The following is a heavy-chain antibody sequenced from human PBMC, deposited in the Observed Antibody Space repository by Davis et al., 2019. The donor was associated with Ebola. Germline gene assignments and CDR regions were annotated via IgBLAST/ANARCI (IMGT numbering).Heavy chain of an antibody. CDR1: GFTFSSYT. Sequence: GESLKISCAASGFTFSSYTMRWVRQAPGKGLEWVSGVLGSGGSTYYADSVKGRFTISRANSKNTLYMQMNSLRAEDTAVYYCAKDRASGDGYWEFDYWGQGTLVTDSS. V-gene: IGHV3-23*01. D-gene: IGHD5-24*01. J-gene: IGHJ4*02. CDR3: AKDRASGDGYWEFDY. CDR2: VLGSGGST.